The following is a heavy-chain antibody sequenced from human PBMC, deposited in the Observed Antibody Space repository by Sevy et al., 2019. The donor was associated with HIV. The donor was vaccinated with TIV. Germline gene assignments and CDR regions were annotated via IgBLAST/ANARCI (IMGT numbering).Heavy chain of an antibody. Sequence: ASVKVSCKASGGTFSSYAISWVRQAPGQGLEWMGGIIPIFGTANYAQKFQGRVTITADESTGTAYMELSSLRSEDTAVYYWAREPVPARYNWNEGDAFDIWGQGTMVTVSS. CDR2: IIPIFGTA. CDR3: AREPVPARYNWNEGDAFDI. J-gene: IGHJ3*02. D-gene: IGHD1-1*01. V-gene: IGHV1-69*13. CDR1: GGTFSSYA.